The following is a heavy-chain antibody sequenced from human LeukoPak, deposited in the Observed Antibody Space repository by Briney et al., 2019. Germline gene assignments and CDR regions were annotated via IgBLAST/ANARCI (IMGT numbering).Heavy chain of an antibody. J-gene: IGHJ3*02. V-gene: IGHV3-48*01. CDR3: ASLSSGDAFDI. D-gene: IGHD3-22*01. Sequence: GGSLRLSCAVSGFTFSSYSMNWVRQAPGKGLEWVSYISTGSTTIYYADSVKGRFTISRDNAKNSLYLQMNSLRAEDTAVYYCASLSSGDAFDIWGQGTMVTVSS. CDR1: GFTFSSYS. CDR2: ISTGSTTI.